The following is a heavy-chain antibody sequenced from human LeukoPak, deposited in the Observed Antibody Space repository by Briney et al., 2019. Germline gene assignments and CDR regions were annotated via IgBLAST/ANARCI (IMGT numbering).Heavy chain of an antibody. J-gene: IGHJ4*02. V-gene: IGHV4-39*07. CDR3: AREDSSEAFDY. D-gene: IGHD6-19*01. Sequence: SETLSLTCTVSGASISSTNNFRGWIRQTPGKGLEWIATIYYSVSTYYNPSLKSRLSISVDTSKNQFSLKLSSVTAADTAVYYCAREDSSEAFDYWGQGTLVTVSS. CDR1: GASISSTNNF. CDR2: IYYSVST.